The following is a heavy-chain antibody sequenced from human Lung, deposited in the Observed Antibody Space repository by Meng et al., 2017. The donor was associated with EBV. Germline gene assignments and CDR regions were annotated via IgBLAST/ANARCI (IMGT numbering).Heavy chain of an antibody. CDR3: ARASYGSGSPLGESWFDP. J-gene: IGHJ5*02. Sequence: VQPPEAAPGLVTPSQTLSLTCTVAGGSISSGGYYWTWIRQHPGKGLEWIGYIHSSGSTYYNPSLRSRLTISVDTSKNQFSLKLSSVTAADTAVYYCARASYGSGSPLGESWFDPWGQGTLVTVSS. V-gene: IGHV4-31*03. D-gene: IGHD3-10*01. CDR1: GGSISSGGYY. CDR2: IHSSGST.